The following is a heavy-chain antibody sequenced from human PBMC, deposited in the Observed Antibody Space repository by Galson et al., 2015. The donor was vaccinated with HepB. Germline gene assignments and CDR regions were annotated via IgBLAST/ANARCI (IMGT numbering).Heavy chain of an antibody. Sequence: SLRLSCAASGFTFSSYWMHWVRQAPGKGLVWVSRINSDGSSTSYADSVKGRFTISRDNAKNTLYLQMNSLRAEDTAVYYCARERYCSSTSCSGSAFDIWGQGTMVTVSS. CDR1: GFTFSSYW. CDR3: ARERYCSSTSCSGSAFDI. J-gene: IGHJ3*02. D-gene: IGHD2-2*01. V-gene: IGHV3-74*01. CDR2: INSDGSST.